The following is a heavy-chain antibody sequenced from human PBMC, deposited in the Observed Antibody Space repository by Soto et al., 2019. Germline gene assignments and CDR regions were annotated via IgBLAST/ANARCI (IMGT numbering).Heavy chain of an antibody. CDR1: GFTFTSYW. CDR3: VREIASRL. V-gene: IGHV3-7*01. D-gene: IGHD2-21*01. Sequence: EVQVVESGGGLVQPGGSLRLSCAASGFTFTSYWMTWVRQAPGRGLEWVANINKDGSEKSYVDSVKGRFTSSRDNAKSALYLQMNSLRAVDTAVYYCVREIASRLWGKGTTVIVSS. CDR2: INKDGSEK. J-gene: IGHJ6*04.